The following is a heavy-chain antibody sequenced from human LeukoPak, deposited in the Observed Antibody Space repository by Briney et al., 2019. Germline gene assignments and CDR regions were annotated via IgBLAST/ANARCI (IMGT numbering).Heavy chain of an antibody. CDR1: GYSISNGYS. J-gene: IGHJ4*02. Sequence: SETLSLTCSVSGYSISNGYSWGWVRQPPGKGLEWIVSMYHSGSTYYNPSLKSRVTMSIDTSKNQFSLRLSSVTAADTAVYYCTRDVSAWSRDYWGQGTLVTVSS. CDR3: TRDVSAWSRDY. CDR2: MYHSGST. V-gene: IGHV4-38-2*02. D-gene: IGHD6-19*01.